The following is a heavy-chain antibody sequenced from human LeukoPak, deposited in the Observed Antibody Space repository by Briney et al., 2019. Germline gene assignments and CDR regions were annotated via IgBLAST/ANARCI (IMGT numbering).Heavy chain of an antibody. Sequence: ASVKVSCNSSGYTFTVYYMHWVRHAPAQGFERMGWTNPYSGGTNYAQKFQGRVTRTSDTSNSTAYMELRRLRSDDTAVYYGARGDISCSSSGCLSDYWGQGTLVTVSS. D-gene: IGHD2-2*01. CDR1: GYTFTVYY. CDR3: ARGDISCSSSGCLSDY. V-gene: IGHV1-2*02. CDR2: TNPYSGGT. J-gene: IGHJ4*02.